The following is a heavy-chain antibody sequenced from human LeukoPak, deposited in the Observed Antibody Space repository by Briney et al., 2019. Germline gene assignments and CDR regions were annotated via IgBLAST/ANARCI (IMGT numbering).Heavy chain of an antibody. D-gene: IGHD3-10*01. V-gene: IGHV1-18*01. Sequence: GASVKVSCKASGYTFTSYGISWVRQAPGQGLEWMGWISAYNGNTNYAQKLQGRVTMTTDTSTSTAYMELRSLRSDDTAVYYCAREGYYYGSGSLGNWFDPWGQGTLVTVSS. J-gene: IGHJ5*02. CDR3: AREGYYYGSGSLGNWFDP. CDR2: ISAYNGNT. CDR1: GYTFTSYG.